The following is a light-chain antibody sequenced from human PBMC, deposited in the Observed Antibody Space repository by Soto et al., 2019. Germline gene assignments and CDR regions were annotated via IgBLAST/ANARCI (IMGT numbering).Light chain of an antibody. CDR2: DAS. Sequence: DIPMSQSPSTLSASVGDRVTITCRASQSISNSLAWYQQKPGKAPKLLINDASSLERGVPSRFSGSGSGTEFTLTISSLQPDDFATYYCQHYSSYSRTFGQGTNVEIK. CDR1: QSISNS. V-gene: IGKV1-5*01. CDR3: QHYSSYSRT. J-gene: IGKJ1*01.